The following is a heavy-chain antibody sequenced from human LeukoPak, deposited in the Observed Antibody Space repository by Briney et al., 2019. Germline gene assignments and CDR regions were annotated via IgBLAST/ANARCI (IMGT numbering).Heavy chain of an antibody. V-gene: IGHV1-3*01. Sequence: ASVKVSCKASGYTFTSYAMHWVRQAPGQRLEWMGWINAGNGNTKYSQKFQGRVTITRDTSASTAYMELSSLRSEDTAVYYCARDQVRYGDYVGWFDPWGQGTLVTVSS. CDR1: GYTFTSYA. CDR2: INAGNGNT. D-gene: IGHD4-17*01. CDR3: ARDQVRYGDYVGWFDP. J-gene: IGHJ5*02.